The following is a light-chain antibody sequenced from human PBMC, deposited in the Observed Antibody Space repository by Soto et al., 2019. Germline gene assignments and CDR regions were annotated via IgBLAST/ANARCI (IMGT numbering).Light chain of an antibody. V-gene: IGKV3-20*01. CDR1: QRISSNF. CDR2: GAS. Sequence: DIVLTQSPVTLSLSPGERATLSCRASQRISSNFLAWFQQKPGLPPRLLIYGASTRASGVPDRFSGGGSGKDFVLTISRLGPEDFAVYYCQQYGRSPFTFGQGTKLQIK. J-gene: IGKJ2*01. CDR3: QQYGRSPFT.